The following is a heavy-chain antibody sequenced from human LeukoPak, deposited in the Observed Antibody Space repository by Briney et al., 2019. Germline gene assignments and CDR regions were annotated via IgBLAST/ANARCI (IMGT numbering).Heavy chain of an antibody. J-gene: IGHJ5*02. V-gene: IGHV3-74*01. CDR3: ARCPSMVKGILSYNWFDP. D-gene: IGHD5-18*01. CDR1: GFTFSSHW. Sequence: PGGSLRLSCAASGFTFSSHWMHWVRQAPGKGLVWVSRINSDGSSTSYADSVKGRFTISRDNAKNTLYLQMNSLRAEDTAVYYCARCPSMVKGILSYNWFDPWGQGTLVTVSS. CDR2: INSDGSST.